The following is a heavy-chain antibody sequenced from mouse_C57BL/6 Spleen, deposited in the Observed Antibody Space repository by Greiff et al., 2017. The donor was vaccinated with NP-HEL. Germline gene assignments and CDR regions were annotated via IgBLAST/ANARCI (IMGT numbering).Heavy chain of an antibody. CDR3: ESEERDKDWYFDV. Sequence: VQLQQPGAELVKPGASVTLSCKASGYTFTSYWMHWVKQRPGRGLEWIGRIDPNSGGNKYNESFKSKATLTVDTPSSTAYMQLSILTAENSAVYYCESEERDKDWYFDVWGTGTSVTVSS. V-gene: IGHV1-72*01. J-gene: IGHJ1*03. CDR2: IDPNSGGN. CDR1: GYTFTSYW. D-gene: IGHD3-3*01.